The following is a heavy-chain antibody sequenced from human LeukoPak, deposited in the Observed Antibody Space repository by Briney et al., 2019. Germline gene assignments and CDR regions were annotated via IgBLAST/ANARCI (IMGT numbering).Heavy chain of an antibody. CDR2: ISGSGGST. Sequence: GGSLRLCCAASGFTFSSYAMSWVRQAPGKGLEWVSAISGSGGSTYYADSVKGRFTISRDNSKNTLYLQMNSLRAEDTAVYYCAKDRDYYDSSGYPDCWGQGTLVTVSS. V-gene: IGHV3-23*01. CDR1: GFTFSSYA. CDR3: AKDRDYYDSSGYPDC. J-gene: IGHJ4*02. D-gene: IGHD3-22*01.